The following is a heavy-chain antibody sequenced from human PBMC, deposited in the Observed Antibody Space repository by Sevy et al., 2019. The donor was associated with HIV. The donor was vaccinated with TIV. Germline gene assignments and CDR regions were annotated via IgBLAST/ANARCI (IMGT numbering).Heavy chain of an antibody. Sequence: ASVKVSCKASGYTFTSYDITWVRQAPGQGLEWMGWIRAYNGNTNYAQKLQGRVTMTTDTSTSTAYMEMRSLRSDDTAVYYWARGDGRDYYFFDYWGQGTLVTVSS. CDR3: ARGDGRDYYFFDY. J-gene: IGHJ4*02. V-gene: IGHV1-18*01. D-gene: IGHD4-17*01. CDR2: IRAYNGNT. CDR1: GYTFTSYD.